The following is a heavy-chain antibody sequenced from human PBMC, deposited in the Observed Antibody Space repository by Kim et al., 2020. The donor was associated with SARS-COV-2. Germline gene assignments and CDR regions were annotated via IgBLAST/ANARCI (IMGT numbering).Heavy chain of an antibody. V-gene: IGHV3-64D*09. Sequence: GGSLRLSCSASGFTFSNYAMHWVRQAPGKGLEYVSAISSNGGITYYADSVKGRFTISRDSSKNTLYLQMSSLRAEDTAVYYCVKDSTGYSSSLFDYWGQGTLVTVSS. CDR3: VKDSTGYSSSLFDY. D-gene: IGHD6-13*01. CDR1: GFTFSNYA. J-gene: IGHJ4*02. CDR2: ISSNGGIT.